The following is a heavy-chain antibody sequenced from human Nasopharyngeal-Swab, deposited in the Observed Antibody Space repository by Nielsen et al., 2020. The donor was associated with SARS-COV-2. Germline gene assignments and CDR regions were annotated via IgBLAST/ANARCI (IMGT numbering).Heavy chain of an antibody. CDR3: ARDWLTRGYSYAEEETALGG. Sequence: SETLSLTCTVSGGSISSGGYYWSWIRQHPGKGLEWIGYIYYSGSTYYNPSLKSRVTISVDTSKNQFSLKLSSVTAADTAVYYCARDWLTRGYSYAEEETALGGWGQGTTVTVSS. D-gene: IGHD5-18*01. J-gene: IGHJ6*02. V-gene: IGHV4-31*03. CDR2: IYYSGST. CDR1: GGSISSGGYY.